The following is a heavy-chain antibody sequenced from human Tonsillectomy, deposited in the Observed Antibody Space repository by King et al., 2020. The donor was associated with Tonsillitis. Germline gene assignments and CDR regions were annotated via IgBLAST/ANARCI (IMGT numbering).Heavy chain of an antibody. D-gene: IGHD3-10*01. V-gene: IGHV4-59*02. CDR1: RGSVSSYY. CDR3: ARVHPQTYFGSGTYPYYFDS. J-gene: IGHJ4*02. Sequence: QLQESGPGLVKPSETLSLTCTVSRGSVSSYYWSWIRQSPGRGLEWVAYIYYSRSTNYNPSLKSRVTISLDTSTNQVSLDLRSVTAADTAVYYCARVHPQTYFGSGTYPYYFDSWGQGILVTVSS. CDR2: IYYSRST.